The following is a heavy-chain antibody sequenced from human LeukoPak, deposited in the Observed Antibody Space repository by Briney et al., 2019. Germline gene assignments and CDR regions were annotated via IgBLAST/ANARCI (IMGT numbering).Heavy chain of an antibody. CDR2: MNPKSGNT. Sequence: ASVKXXXKASXXTFTSYDIXWVRQATGQGREWMGWMNPKSGNTGYAQKFQGRVTITRNTSISTDYMELSSLRSEDTAVYYCARVGFGYCGGDCYAFDIWGQGTMVTVSS. D-gene: IGHD2-21*01. J-gene: IGHJ3*02. CDR3: ARVGFGYCGGDCYAFDI. V-gene: IGHV1-8*03. CDR1: XXTFTSYD.